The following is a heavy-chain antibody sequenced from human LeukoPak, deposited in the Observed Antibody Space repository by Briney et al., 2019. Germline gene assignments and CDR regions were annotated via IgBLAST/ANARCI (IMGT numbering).Heavy chain of an antibody. V-gene: IGHV4-39*07. J-gene: IGHJ4*02. CDR3: ARVGVPYYYDSSGYFFDY. D-gene: IGHD3-22*01. CDR2: IYYSGST. CDR1: GGSISSSSYY. Sequence: SETLSLTCTVSGGSISSSSYYWGWIRQPPGKGLEWIGSIYYSGSTYYNPSLKSRVTISVDTSKNQFSLKLSSVTAADTAVYYCARVGVPYYYDSSGYFFDYWGQGTLVTVSS.